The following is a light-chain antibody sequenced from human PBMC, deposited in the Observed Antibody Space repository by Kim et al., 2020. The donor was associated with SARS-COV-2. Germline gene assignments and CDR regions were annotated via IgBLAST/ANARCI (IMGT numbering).Light chain of an antibody. Sequence: GQKVTISCSGSNSNIGNNYVSWYRQLPGTAPKLLIYDNVKRPSGIPDRFSGSKSGTSATLGITGLQTGDEADYYCGTWDNSLSAGVFGGGTKLTVL. CDR3: GTWDNSLSAGV. J-gene: IGLJ3*02. CDR2: DNV. CDR1: NSNIGNNY. V-gene: IGLV1-51*01.